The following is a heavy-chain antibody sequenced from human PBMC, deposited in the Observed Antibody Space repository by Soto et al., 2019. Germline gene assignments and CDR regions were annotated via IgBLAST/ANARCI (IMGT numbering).Heavy chain of an antibody. V-gene: IGHV1-69*06. J-gene: IGHJ6*02. D-gene: IGHD2-15*01. CDR1: GGAFNDYA. CDR2: FIPVFGTA. Sequence: QVQLDQSGAETKKPGSSVKVSCKASGGAFNDYAFSWVRQAPGQGLQWMGGFIPVFGTANYAQRFRGRVTITADKSTSAGYMALSSLRSEDTAVYYCATRSDSRPVAVYVWGHGTTVIVSS. CDR3: ATRSDSRPVAVYV.